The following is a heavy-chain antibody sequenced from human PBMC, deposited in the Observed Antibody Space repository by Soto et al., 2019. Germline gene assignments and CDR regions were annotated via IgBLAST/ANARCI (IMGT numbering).Heavy chain of an antibody. V-gene: IGHV5-51*01. CDR2: IQPVDSDT. CDR3: ARSHSNGWYGDY. D-gene: IGHD6-19*01. J-gene: IGHJ4*02. CDR1: GYSFTNYW. Sequence: PGESLKISCKTSGYSFTNYWIGWARQMPGKGLEWMGVIQPVDSDTRYSPSFQGQVTISADKSITTAYLQWSSLKASDTAMYYCARSHSNGWYGDYWGQGTLVTVSS.